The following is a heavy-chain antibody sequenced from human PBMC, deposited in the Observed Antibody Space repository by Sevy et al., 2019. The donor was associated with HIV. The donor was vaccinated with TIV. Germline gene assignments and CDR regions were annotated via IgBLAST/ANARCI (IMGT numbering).Heavy chain of an antibody. CDR1: GFTFSSYA. J-gene: IGHJ4*02. CDR3: AREASNCSSTSCYEGEFDY. CDR2: ISYDGSNK. Sequence: GSLRLSCAASGFTFSSYAMHWVRQAPGKGLEWVAVISYDGSNKYYADSVKGRFTISRDNSKNTLYLQMNSLRAEDTAVYYCAREASNCSSTSCYEGEFDYWGQGTLVTVSS. V-gene: IGHV3-30*04. D-gene: IGHD2-2*01.